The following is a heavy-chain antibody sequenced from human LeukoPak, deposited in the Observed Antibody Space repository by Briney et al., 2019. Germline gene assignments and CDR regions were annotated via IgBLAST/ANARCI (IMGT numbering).Heavy chain of an antibody. Sequence: GRSLRLSCAASGFAFSSYAMTWVRQAPGKGLEWVSAISGSGGITHYAGSVQGRFTISRDNSKNTLYLQMNSLRAEDTAVYYCAKFLVVSTPFFDYWGQGTLVAVSS. V-gene: IGHV3-23*01. CDR1: GFAFSSYA. J-gene: IGHJ4*02. CDR3: AKFLVVSTPFFDY. D-gene: IGHD5/OR15-5a*01. CDR2: ISGSGGIT.